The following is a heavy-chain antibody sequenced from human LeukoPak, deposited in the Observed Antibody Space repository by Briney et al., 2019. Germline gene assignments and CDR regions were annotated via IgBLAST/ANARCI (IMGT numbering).Heavy chain of an antibody. CDR2: IWYDGSNK. CDR3: AKGTYYYDSSGYAFDY. V-gene: IGHV3-33*06. J-gene: IGHJ4*02. CDR1: GFTFSNAW. D-gene: IGHD3-22*01. Sequence: GGSLRLSCAASGFTFSNAWMSWVRQAPGKGLEWVAVIWYDGSNKYYADSVKGRFTISRDNSKNTLYLQMNSLRAEDTAVYYCAKGTYYYDSSGYAFDYWGQGTLVTVSS.